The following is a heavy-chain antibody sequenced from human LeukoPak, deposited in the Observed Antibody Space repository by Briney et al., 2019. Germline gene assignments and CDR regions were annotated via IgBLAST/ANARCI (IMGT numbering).Heavy chain of an antibody. CDR2: IYYSGST. CDR3: ASYYFFPFDY. J-gene: IGHJ4*02. V-gene: IGHV4-39*01. CDR1: GGSISSSSYY. Sequence: SSETLSLTCTVSGGSISSSSYYWGWIRQPPGKGLEWIGSIYYSGSTYYNPSLKSRVTISVDTSKNQFSLKLSSVTAADTAAYYCASYYFFPFDYWGQGTLVTVSS. D-gene: IGHD3-3*01.